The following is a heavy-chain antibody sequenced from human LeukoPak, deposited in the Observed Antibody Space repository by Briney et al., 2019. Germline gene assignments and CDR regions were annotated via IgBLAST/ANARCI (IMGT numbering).Heavy chain of an antibody. CDR3: ARDLGQYYDTSDNWFDP. D-gene: IGHD3-22*01. CDR1: GFTFSGSA. CDR2: IRSKANSYAT. V-gene: IGHV3-73*01. Sequence: QPGGSLRLSCAASGFTFSGSAMHWVRQASGKGLEWVGRIRSKANSYATAYAASVKGRFTISRDNAKNTLNLQMNSLRAEDTAVYYCARDLGQYYDTSDNWFDPWGQGTLVTVSS. J-gene: IGHJ5*02.